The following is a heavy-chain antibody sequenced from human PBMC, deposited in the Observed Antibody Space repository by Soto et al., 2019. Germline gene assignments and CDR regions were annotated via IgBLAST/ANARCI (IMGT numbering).Heavy chain of an antibody. CDR1: VGSISSGDYY. CDR3: ARDSRRSGYFDPHPDYYYYGIDV. D-gene: IGHD3-3*01. V-gene: IGHV4-30-4*01. Sequence: LSLTFTVSVGSISSGDYYWSWIRQPPGKVLEWIGYIYYSGSTYYNPSLKSRVTISVDTSKNQFSLKLSSVTAADTAVYYCARDSRRSGYFDPHPDYYYYGIDVWGQGTTVTVYS. J-gene: IGHJ6*02. CDR2: IYYSGST.